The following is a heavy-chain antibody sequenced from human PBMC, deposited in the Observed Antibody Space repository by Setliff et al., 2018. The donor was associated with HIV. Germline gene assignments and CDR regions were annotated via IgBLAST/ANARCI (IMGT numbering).Heavy chain of an antibody. D-gene: IGHD3-22*01. Sequence: PSETLSLTCTVSGGSISSYYWSWIRQPPGKGLEWIGYIYYSGGTPSLKSRVTISVDASKNQFSLKLSSVTAADTAVYYCASLPPLYDSSRYYFDYWGQGTLVTVSS. CDR3: ASLPPLYDSSRYYFDY. J-gene: IGHJ4*02. CDR1: GGSISSYY. CDR2: IYYSGGT. V-gene: IGHV4-59*04.